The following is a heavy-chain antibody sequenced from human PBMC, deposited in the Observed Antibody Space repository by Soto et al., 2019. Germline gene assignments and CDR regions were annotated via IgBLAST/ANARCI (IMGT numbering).Heavy chain of an antibody. CDR3: ASRRLGYCTGGTCPEF. V-gene: IGHV3-21*01. D-gene: IGHD2-15*01. Sequence: EVQLVESGGGLVKPGGSLRLSCAASGFTFSSFNMDWVRQAPGKGLEWVSSISITGNYKYYADSLKGRFTISRDNAQNLLFLQMDSLRPEATALYYCASRRLGYCTGGTCPEFWGQGTLVTVTS. CDR1: GFTFSSFN. CDR2: ISITGNYK. J-gene: IGHJ4*02.